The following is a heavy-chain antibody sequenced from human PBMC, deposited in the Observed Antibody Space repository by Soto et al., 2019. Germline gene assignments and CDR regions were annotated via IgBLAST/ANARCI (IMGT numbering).Heavy chain of an antibody. J-gene: IGHJ6*02. CDR3: ARSGGNSYYYGMDV. CDR1: GGSISSGGYY. D-gene: IGHD3-10*01. CDR2: IYYSANT. V-gene: IGHV4-31*02. Sequence: QVQLQESGPGLVKPSQTLSLTCSVSGGSISSGGYYWSWIRQPPGKGLEWIGYIYYSANTHYNPSLKGRVSISADTSKNQFYLTLSSVTAADTAVYYCARSGGNSYYYGMDVWGQGTTVTVSS.